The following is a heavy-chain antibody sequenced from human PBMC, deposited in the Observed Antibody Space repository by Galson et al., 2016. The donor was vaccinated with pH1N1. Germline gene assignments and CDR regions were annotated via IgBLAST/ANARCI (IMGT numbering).Heavy chain of an antibody. CDR3: ARLRGGITVVREVYFDL. Sequence: QSGAEVKKPGESLKISCGGSGYSFTSYWIAWVRQKPGKGLEWMGIVYPGDSGTRYSPSFRGLFTFSADKSIGTAYLQWSSLEASDTAIYYCARLRGGITVVREVYFDLWGQGTLVTVSP. V-gene: IGHV5-51*03. CDR1: GYSFTSYW. CDR2: VYPGDSGT. J-gene: IGHJ4*02. D-gene: IGHD3-10*01.